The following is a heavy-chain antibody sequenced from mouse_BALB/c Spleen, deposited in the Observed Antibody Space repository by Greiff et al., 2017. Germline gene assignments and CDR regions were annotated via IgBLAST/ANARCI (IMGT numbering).Heavy chain of an antibody. CDR1: GFTFTDYY. D-gene: IGHD2-4*01. Sequence: EVQVVESGGGLVQPGGSLRLSCATSGFTFTDYYMSWVRQPPGKALEWLGFIRNKANGYTTEYSASVKGRFTISRDNSQSILYLQMNTLRAEDSATYYCARGLATMITTNAMDYWGQGTSVTVSS. CDR2: IRNKANGYTT. CDR3: ARGLATMITTNAMDY. J-gene: IGHJ4*01. V-gene: IGHV7-3*02.